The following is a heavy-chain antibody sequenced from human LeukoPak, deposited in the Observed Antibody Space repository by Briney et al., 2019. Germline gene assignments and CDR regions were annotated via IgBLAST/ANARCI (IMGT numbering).Heavy chain of an antibody. J-gene: IGHJ4*02. V-gene: IGHV3-30*04. CDR2: ISYDGSNK. D-gene: IGHD5-24*01. Sequence: GRSLRLSCAASGFTFSSYAMHWVRQAPGKGLEWVAVISYDGSNKYYADSVKGRFTISRDTSKNTLYLQMNSLRAEDTAVYYCARDRMAAYWGQGTLVTVSS. CDR3: ARDRMAAY. CDR1: GFTFSSYA.